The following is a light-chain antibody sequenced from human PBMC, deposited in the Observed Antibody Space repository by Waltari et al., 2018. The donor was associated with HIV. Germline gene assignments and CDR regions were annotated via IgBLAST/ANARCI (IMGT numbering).Light chain of an antibody. CDR3: QQIKTLPLT. CDR1: QAISSY. V-gene: IGKV1-9*01. J-gene: IGKJ4*01. CDR2: GAS. Sequence: IQLTQSPSFVSASVGDTVTITCRASQAISSYVAWYQQRRTKAPKVLLYGASTLQAGVPSRFRGSGSGTEFTLTITSVQPDDFATYYCQQIKTLPLTFGGGTRIDIK.